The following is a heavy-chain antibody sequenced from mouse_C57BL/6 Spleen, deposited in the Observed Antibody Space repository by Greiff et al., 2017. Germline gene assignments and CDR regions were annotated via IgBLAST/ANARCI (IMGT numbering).Heavy chain of an antibody. V-gene: IGHV3-6*01. Sequence: EVQLVESGPGLVKPSQSLSLTCSVTGYSITSGYYWNWIRQFPGNKLEWMGYISYDGSNNYNPSLKNRISITRDTSKNQFFLKLNSVTTEDTATYYCARDYDHWGQGTTLTVSS. CDR1: GYSITSGYY. D-gene: IGHD2-3*01. CDR3: ARDYDH. CDR2: ISYDGSN. J-gene: IGHJ2*01.